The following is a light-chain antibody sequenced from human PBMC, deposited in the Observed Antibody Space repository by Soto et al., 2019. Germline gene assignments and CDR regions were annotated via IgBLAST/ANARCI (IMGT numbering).Light chain of an antibody. Sequence: EIVLTQSPGTLSLSPGERATLSCRASQSISSSYLAWYQQKPGQAPRLLIYGASSRATGIPDRFSGSGSGTDFTLTISRLEPADFAVYYCQQYGRTFGQGTKVEIK. CDR3: QQYGRT. J-gene: IGKJ1*01. CDR2: GAS. CDR1: QSISSSY. V-gene: IGKV3-20*01.